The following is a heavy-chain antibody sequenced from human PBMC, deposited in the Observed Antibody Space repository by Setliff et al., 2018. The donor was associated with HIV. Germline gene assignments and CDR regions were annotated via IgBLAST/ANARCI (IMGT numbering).Heavy chain of an antibody. CDR3: ASPWLPIAAAGTGLSFDY. Sequence: SETLSLTCTVSGDSIRSGDYYWSWIRQSPEKGLEWIGYTFHTGYTYYNPSLKSRIIISVDLSKNQLSLELTSVTAADTAVYYCASPWLPIAAAGTGLSFDYWGQGTLVTVSS. D-gene: IGHD6-13*01. V-gene: IGHV4-30-4*08. CDR1: GDSIRSGDYY. J-gene: IGHJ4*02. CDR2: TFHTGYT.